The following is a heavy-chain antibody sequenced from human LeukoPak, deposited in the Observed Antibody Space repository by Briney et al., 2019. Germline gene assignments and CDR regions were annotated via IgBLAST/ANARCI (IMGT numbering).Heavy chain of an antibody. CDR1: GGSFSGYY. CDR3: ARGRPLELLTNWFDP. Sequence: PSETLSLTCAVYGGSFSGYYWSWIRQPPGKGLEWIGEINHSGRTNYNPSLKSRVTISLDTSKNRFSLKPSSVSAADTAVYYCARGRPLELLTNWFDPWGQGTLVTVSS. CDR2: INHSGRT. J-gene: IGHJ5*02. V-gene: IGHV4-34*01. D-gene: IGHD1-7*01.